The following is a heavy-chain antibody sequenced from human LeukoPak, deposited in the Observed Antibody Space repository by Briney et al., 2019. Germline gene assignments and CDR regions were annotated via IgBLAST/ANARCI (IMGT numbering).Heavy chain of an antibody. J-gene: IGHJ4*02. D-gene: IGHD6-13*01. CDR2: INPNSGGT. CDR1: GCTFTGYY. V-gene: IGHV1-2*06. CDR3: ARDVEAAGYFDY. Sequence: ASVKVSCKASGCTFTGYYMHWVRQAPGQGLEWMGRINPNSGGTNYAQKFQGRVTMTRDTSISTAYMELSRLRSDDTAVYYCARDVEAAGYFDYWGQGTLVTVSS.